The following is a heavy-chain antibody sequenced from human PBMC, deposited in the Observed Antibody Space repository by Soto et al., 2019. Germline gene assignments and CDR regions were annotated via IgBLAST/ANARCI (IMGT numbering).Heavy chain of an antibody. CDR3: ARGDSTDCSNGVCSLSYDHDMDV. CDR1: GYSFTDYH. D-gene: IGHD2-8*01. J-gene: IGHJ6*02. Sequence: ASVKVSCKASGYSFTDYHIHWVRQAPGQGLEWLGRINPKSGGTSTAQKFQGWVTMTTDTSISTASMELTRLTLDDTAIYYCARGDSTDCSNGVCSLSYDHDMDVWGQGTTVTVSS. CDR2: INPKSGGT. V-gene: IGHV1-2*04.